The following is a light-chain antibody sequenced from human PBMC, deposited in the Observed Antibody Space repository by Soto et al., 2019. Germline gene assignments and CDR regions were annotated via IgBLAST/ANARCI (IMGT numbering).Light chain of an antibody. Sequence: IQVTQSPSSLSASVGDRVTITCRASQGIRDYLGWYQQKPWKAPKLLIYAASRLQSGVPSRFSGSGFGTEFPLTICGLQPGDFATYYCHQVNSYPHPLGQGTKLEIK. CDR1: QGIRDY. V-gene: IGKV1-9*01. CDR2: AAS. J-gene: IGKJ2*01. CDR3: HQVNSYPHP.